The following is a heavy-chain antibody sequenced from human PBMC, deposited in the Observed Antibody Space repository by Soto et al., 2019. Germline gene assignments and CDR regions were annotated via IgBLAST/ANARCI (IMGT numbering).Heavy chain of an antibody. CDR3: ARVMGVASGGPLDY. D-gene: IGHD2-15*01. CDR2: TYHSGNT. Sequence: QVQLQESGPGLVRPSGTLSLTCGVSGDSISSSHWWSWVRQPPGKGLEWIGETYHSGNTNYSPSLRGRVTISVDKSKNQCSLRLTSVTAADTALYCCARVMGVASGGPLDYWGQGTLVTVSS. CDR1: GDSISSSHW. J-gene: IGHJ4*02. V-gene: IGHV4-4*01.